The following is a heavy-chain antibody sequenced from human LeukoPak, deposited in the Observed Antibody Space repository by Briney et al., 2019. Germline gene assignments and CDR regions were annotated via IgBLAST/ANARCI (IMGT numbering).Heavy chain of an antibody. CDR2: IYYSGSV. CDR1: GGPLTSYY. J-gene: IGHJ4*02. Sequence: KTSETLSLTCTVSGGPLTSYYWSWIRQPPGQGLQWIGYIYYSGSVNYNPSLKSRVTISVDTSKNQFSLNLSSVTAADTAVYYCARLGAYFDYWGQGTQVTVSS. V-gene: IGHV4-59*08. CDR3: ARLGAYFDY.